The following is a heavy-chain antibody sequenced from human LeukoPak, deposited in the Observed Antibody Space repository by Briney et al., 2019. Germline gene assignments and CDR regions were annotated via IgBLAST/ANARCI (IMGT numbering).Heavy chain of an antibody. CDR3: AREGYCSKTTCFREAFDI. V-gene: IGHV3-7*03. Sequence: GGSLRLPCAASGFTFSSYWMNWARQAPGKGLEWVASINHNGNVNYYVDSVKGRFTISRDNAKNSLYLQMNSLRAEDTAVYFCAREGYCSKTTCFREAFDIWGQGTMVTVSS. CDR2: INHNGNVN. CDR1: GFTFSSYW. D-gene: IGHD2-2*01. J-gene: IGHJ3*02.